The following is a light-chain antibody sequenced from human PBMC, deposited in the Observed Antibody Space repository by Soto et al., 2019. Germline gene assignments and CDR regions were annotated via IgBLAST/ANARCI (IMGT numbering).Light chain of an antibody. CDR2: AAS. V-gene: IGKV1-39*01. J-gene: IGKJ3*01. CDR1: QPIDTS. Sequence: DIQMTQAPSSPSASVGDRVTITCRASQPIDTSLNWYQQKPGNAPRLLIYAASSLQSGVPLRFSGSGSGTDSTLTISSLQPEDFATYYCQQSYSSPFTFGPGTTVDIK. CDR3: QQSYSSPFT.